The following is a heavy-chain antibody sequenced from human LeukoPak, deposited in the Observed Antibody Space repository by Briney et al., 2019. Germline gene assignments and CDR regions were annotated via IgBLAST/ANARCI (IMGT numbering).Heavy chain of an antibody. CDR1: GFNFRFYI. V-gene: IGHV3-48*01. D-gene: IGHD5-18*01. CDR2: ISSDAKTV. J-gene: IGHJ4*02. Sequence: TGGSLRLSCAASGFNFRFYIMNWVRQAPGKGLEWISYISSDAKTVDYADSVKGRFTTSRDNAKNSLYLQMSSLSADDTAVYYCARVGSRYGPPNSWGQGTLVTVSS. CDR3: ARVGSRYGPPNS.